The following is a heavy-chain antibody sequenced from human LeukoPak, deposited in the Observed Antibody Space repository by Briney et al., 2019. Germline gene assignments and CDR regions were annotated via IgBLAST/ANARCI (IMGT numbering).Heavy chain of an antibody. CDR1: GFTFSSYW. V-gene: IGHV3-74*01. D-gene: IGHD4-23*01. CDR3: ARGRPHGNDY. J-gene: IGHJ4*02. CDR2: IASDGSST. Sequence: GGSLRLSCAASGFTFSSYWMNWVRQAAEKGLAWVSRIASDGSSTTYADSVKGRFSISRDNAKNTLYLQMNSLRVEDTAVYYCARGRPHGNDYWGQGTLVTVSS.